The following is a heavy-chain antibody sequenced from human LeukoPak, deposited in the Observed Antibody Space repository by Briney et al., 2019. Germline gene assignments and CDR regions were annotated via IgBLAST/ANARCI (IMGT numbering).Heavy chain of an antibody. V-gene: IGHV4-34*01. D-gene: IGHD2-21*01. CDR1: GVSVSDYY. Sequence: SETLSLTCAMSGVSVSDYYWSWIRQPPEKGLEWIGEVSPGGYTTYNPSLRSRVIISEDTSENQLSLNVTSVTAADTALYYCARIRCGRGQARCYNHWAQGSLVTVSS. CDR3: ARIRCGRGQARCYNH. J-gene: IGHJ5*02. CDR2: VSPGGYT.